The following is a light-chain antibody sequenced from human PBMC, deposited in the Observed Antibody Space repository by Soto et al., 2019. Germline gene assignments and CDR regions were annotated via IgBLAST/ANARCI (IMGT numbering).Light chain of an antibody. V-gene: IGKV3-11*01. J-gene: IGKJ3*01. CDR3: QQRSNWPGT. CDR1: QSVGTY. Sequence: EIVLTQSPATLSLSPGERAILSCRASQSVGTYLAWYQQKPGQAPRLLIYDASNRATGIPARFGGSESGTDFTLTINSLEPEDFAVYYCQQRSNWPGTFGPGTKVDIK. CDR2: DAS.